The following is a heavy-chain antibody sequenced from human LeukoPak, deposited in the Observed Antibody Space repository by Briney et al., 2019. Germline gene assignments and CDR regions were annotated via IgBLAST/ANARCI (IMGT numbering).Heavy chain of an antibody. Sequence: QTGGSLRLSCAASGLTYSSYRMHWARPPPGKGVEGVAVIWYDGSNIYHADSVKGRFTISRDNSKNPLYLQMTDRRAEDTAVYSCARGKPILAGLDYWGQGTLVTVSS. V-gene: IGHV3-33*08. CDR1: GLTYSSYR. J-gene: IGHJ4*02. CDR2: IWYDGSNI. CDR3: ARGKPILAGLDY. D-gene: IGHD3-9*01.